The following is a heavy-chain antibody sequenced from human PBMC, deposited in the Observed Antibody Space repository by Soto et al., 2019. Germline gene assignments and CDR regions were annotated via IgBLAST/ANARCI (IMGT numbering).Heavy chain of an antibody. D-gene: IGHD6-19*01. CDR1: GFTFGNYS. CDR2: ISSDSSYI. J-gene: IGHJ4*02. Sequence: PGGSLRLSCTASGFTFGNYSMNWVRQAPGKGLEWVSSISSDSSYIYYADSVKGRFTISRDNAKNSLSLQMNSLRAEDTAVYFCARDPIPVPMYYFDYWGQGSLVTVSS. CDR3: ARDPIPVPMYYFDY. V-gene: IGHV3-21*01.